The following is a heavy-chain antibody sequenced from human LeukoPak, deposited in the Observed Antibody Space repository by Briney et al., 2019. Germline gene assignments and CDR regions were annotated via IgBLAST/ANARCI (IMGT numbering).Heavy chain of an antibody. CDR3: VIWGDYDVLTGYYVPDY. J-gene: IGHJ4*02. V-gene: IGHV3-23*01. D-gene: IGHD3-9*01. CDR1: GFTFSNYA. Sequence: GGSLRLSCVASGFTFSNYAMSWVRQAPGKGLEWVSAITGSGTNTYYADSLKGRFTISRGNSKNTVFLQMNSLRHEDTAIYYCVIWGDYDVLTGYYVPDYWGQGTLVTVSS. CDR2: ITGSGTNT.